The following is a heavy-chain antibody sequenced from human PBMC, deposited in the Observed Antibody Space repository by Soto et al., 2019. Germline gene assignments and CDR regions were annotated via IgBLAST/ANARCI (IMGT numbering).Heavy chain of an antibody. J-gene: IGHJ4*02. CDR2: INHSGST. CDR1: GGSFSGYY. V-gene: IGHV4-34*01. CDR3: ARGRTDGVGFDY. Sequence: QVQLQQWGAGLLKPSETLSLTCAVYGGSFSGYYWSWIRQPPGKGLEWIGEINHSGSTNYNPSLKSRVTISVDTSKNQFSLKLSSVTAADTAVYYCARGRTDGVGFDYWGQGTLVTVSS. D-gene: IGHD3-10*01.